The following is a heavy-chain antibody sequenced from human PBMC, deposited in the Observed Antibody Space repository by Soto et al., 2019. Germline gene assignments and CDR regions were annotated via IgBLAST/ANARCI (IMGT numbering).Heavy chain of an antibody. Sequence: QVQLQESGPGLVKPSGTLSLTCAVSGGSISSSNWWSWVRQPPGKGLEWIGEIYHSGSTNYNPSLKRRVTISVDKSKNQFSLKLSSVTAADTAVYYCARIGVLRGEQWLIIHWGQGTLVTVSS. J-gene: IGHJ4*02. V-gene: IGHV4-4*02. CDR2: IYHSGST. CDR3: ARIGVLRGEQWLIIH. CDR1: GGSISSSNW. D-gene: IGHD6-19*01.